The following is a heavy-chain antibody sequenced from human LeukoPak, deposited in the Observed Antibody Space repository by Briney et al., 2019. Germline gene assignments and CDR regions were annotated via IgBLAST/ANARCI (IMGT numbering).Heavy chain of an antibody. CDR1: GDSLSNYY. CDR2: MYNRGST. D-gene: IGHD6-19*01. J-gene: IGHJ4*02. V-gene: IGHV4-59*01. Sequence: PSETLSLTCTVSGDSLSNYYWSWIRQSPGKEVGWIGYMYNRGSTIYNPSLKSRVTISTDTSKNQFSLRLTSVTAADTAVYYCARAEKAVTGTLDSWGQGTLITVSS. CDR3: ARAEKAVTGTLDS.